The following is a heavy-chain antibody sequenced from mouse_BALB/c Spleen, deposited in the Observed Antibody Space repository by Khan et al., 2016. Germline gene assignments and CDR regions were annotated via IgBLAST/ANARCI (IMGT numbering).Heavy chain of an antibody. CDR1: GYPITSDYA. CDR3: ARSDYGDKDAMDY. Sequence: EVELVESGPGLVKPSQSLSLTCTVTGYPITSDYAWNWIRQFPGNRLEWMGYISYSGSTSYNPSLKSRISITRDTSKNQFFLQLNSVTSEDTATYYCARSDYGDKDAMDYWGQGTSVTVSS. CDR2: ISYSGST. J-gene: IGHJ4*01. V-gene: IGHV3-2*02. D-gene: IGHD1-1*01.